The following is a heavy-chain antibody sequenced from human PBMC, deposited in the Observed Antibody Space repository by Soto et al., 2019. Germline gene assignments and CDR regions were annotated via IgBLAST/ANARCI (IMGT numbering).Heavy chain of an antibody. V-gene: IGHV3-21*01. J-gene: IGHJ3*02. Sequence: GGSLRLSCAASGLTFSHYTMNWVRQAPGKGLEWVSSISSSSSYIYYADSVKGRFTISRDNAKNSLYLQMNSLRAEDTAVYYCAREGLFGDYGWTAFDIWGQGTMVPVSS. CDR3: AREGLFGDYGWTAFDI. D-gene: IGHD4-17*01. CDR2: ISSSSSYI. CDR1: GLTFSHYT.